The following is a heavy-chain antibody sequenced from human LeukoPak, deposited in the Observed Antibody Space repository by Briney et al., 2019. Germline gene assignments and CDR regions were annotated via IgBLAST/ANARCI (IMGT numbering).Heavy chain of an antibody. CDR3: ARMWFGELSTFDP. CDR1: GFTFSSYW. D-gene: IGHD3-10*01. V-gene: IGHV3-74*01. J-gene: IGHJ5*02. Sequence: GGSLRLSCAASGFTFSSYWMHWVRQAPGKGLVWVSRISSDGSTTIYADSVKGRFTISRDNAKNTLYLQMNSLRAEDTAVYYCARMWFGELSTFDPWGQGTLVTVSS. CDR2: ISSDGSTT.